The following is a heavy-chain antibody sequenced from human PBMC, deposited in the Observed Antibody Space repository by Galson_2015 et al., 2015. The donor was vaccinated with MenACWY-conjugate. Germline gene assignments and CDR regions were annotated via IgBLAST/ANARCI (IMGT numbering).Heavy chain of an antibody. J-gene: IGHJ4*02. Sequence: LRLSCAASGFTFSSYSMNWVRQPPGKGLEWIGYIYYSGSTNHNPSLKSRVTISVDTSKNQFSLKLSSVTAADTAVYYCARLRYSGSYYYFDYWGQGTLVTVSS. D-gene: IGHD1-26*01. CDR2: IYYSGST. V-gene: IGHV4-59*08. CDR3: ARLRYSGSYYYFDY. CDR1: GFTFSSYS.